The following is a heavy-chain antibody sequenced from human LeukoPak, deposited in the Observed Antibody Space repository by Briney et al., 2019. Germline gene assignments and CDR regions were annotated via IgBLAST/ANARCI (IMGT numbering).Heavy chain of an antibody. CDR2: INHSGST. Sequence: SETLSLTCAVYGGSFSGYYWSWIRQPPGKGLEWIGEINHSGSTNYNPSLKSRITISVDTSKNQFSLKLSSVTAADTAVYYCARDPFGDGTTWFDPWGQGTLVTVSS. CDR3: ARDPFGDGTTWFDP. D-gene: IGHD1-14*01. CDR1: GGSFSGYY. J-gene: IGHJ5*02. V-gene: IGHV4-34*01.